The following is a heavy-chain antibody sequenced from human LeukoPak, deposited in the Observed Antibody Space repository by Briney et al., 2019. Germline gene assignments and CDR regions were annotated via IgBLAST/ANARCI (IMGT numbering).Heavy chain of an antibody. D-gene: IGHD3-10*01. CDR1: GYTFTSYA. CDR3: ARHITMPLWAFDI. Sequence: ASVKVSCTASGYTFTSYAMHWVRQAPGQRLEWMGWINAGNGNTKYSQKFQGRVTITRDTSASTAYMELSSLRSEDTAVYYCARHITMPLWAFDIWGQGTMVTVSS. J-gene: IGHJ3*02. CDR2: INAGNGNT. V-gene: IGHV1-3*01.